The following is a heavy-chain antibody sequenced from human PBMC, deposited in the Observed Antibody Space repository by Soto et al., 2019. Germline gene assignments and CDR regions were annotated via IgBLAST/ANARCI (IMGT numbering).Heavy chain of an antibody. Sequence: QLQLQESGSGLVKPSQTLSLTCAVSGGSISSGGYSWSWIRQPPGKGLEWIGYIYESGSTYYNPSLKSRVIISVDRSKNQFSLKLSSVTAADTAVYYCARAHYGDYGYGMDVWGQGTTVTVSS. D-gene: IGHD4-17*01. V-gene: IGHV4-30-2*01. CDR2: IYESGST. J-gene: IGHJ6*02. CDR3: ARAHYGDYGYGMDV. CDR1: GGSISSGGYS.